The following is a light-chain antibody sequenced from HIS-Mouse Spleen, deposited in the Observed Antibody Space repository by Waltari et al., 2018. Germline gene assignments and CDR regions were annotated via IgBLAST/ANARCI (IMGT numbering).Light chain of an antibody. CDR2: AAS. CDR1: QGISSY. J-gene: IGKJ1*01. Sequence: AIRMTQSPSSLSASTGDRVTITCRASQGISSYLAWYQQKPGKAPKLLIYAASTLQSGVPSRFSGSGSGTDFTITISCLQSEDFATYYRQQYYSYPPWTFGQGTKVEIK. V-gene: IGKV1-8*01. CDR3: QQYYSYPPWT.